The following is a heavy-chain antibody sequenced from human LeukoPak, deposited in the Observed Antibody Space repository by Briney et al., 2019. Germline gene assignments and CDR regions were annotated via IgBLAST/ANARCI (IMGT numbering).Heavy chain of an antibody. D-gene: IGHD5-18*01. CDR1: GFTFSSYA. Sequence: LAGGSLRLSCAASGFTFSSYAMHWVRQAPGKGLEWAAVISYDGSNKFYADSVKGRFTISRDNSKNTLFLQMNSLRAEDTAVYYCASDRSQRAYSYGPDGEWGQGTLVTVSS. CDR2: ISYDGSNK. CDR3: ASDRSQRAYSYGPDGE. J-gene: IGHJ4*02. V-gene: IGHV3-30*01.